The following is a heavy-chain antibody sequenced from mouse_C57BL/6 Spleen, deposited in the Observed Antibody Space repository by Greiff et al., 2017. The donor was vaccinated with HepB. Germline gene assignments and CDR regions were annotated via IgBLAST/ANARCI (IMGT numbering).Heavy chain of an antibody. D-gene: IGHD5-1*01. J-gene: IGHJ4*01. CDR1: GYTFTSYW. CDR2: IDPSDSET. Sequence: QVQLQQSGAELVRPGSSVKLSCKASGYTFTSYWMHWVKQRPIQGLEWIGNIDPSDSETHYNQKFKDKATLTVDKSSSTAYMQLSSLTSEDSAVYYCARGGVRRDYAMDYWGQGTSVTVSS. V-gene: IGHV1-52*01. CDR3: ARGGVRRDYAMDY.